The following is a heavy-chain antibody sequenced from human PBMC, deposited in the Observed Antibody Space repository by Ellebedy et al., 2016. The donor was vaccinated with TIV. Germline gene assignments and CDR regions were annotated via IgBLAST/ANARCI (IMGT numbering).Heavy chain of an antibody. V-gene: IGHV4-4*07. J-gene: IGHJ4*02. CDR1: GGSISGYH. Sequence: MPSETLSLTCTVSGGSISGYHWSWIRQPAGKGLEWIGRIYSSGSTNYNPSLKSRVTMSVDTFTNQFSLRLSSVTAADTAVYYCARDTEYSYSFDYWGQGIQVTVSS. CDR2: IYSSGST. CDR3: ARDTEYSYSFDY. D-gene: IGHD6-6*01.